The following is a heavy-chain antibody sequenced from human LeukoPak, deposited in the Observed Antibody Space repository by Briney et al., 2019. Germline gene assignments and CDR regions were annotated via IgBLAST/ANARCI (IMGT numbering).Heavy chain of an antibody. CDR3: ARSWIQLWIFDY. V-gene: IGHV1-69*13. Sequence: ASVKVSCKASGGTFSSYAISWVRQAPGQGLEWMGGIIPIFGTANYAQKFQGRVTITADESTSTAYMELSSLRSEDTAVYYCARSWIQLWIFDYWGQGTLVTVSS. CDR1: GGTFSSYA. D-gene: IGHD5-18*01. CDR2: IIPIFGTA. J-gene: IGHJ4*02.